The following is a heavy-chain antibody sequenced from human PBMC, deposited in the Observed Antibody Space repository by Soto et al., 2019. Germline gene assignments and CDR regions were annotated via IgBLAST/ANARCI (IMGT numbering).Heavy chain of an antibody. V-gene: IGHV4-31*03. CDR2: IYYSGST. D-gene: IGHD2-21*02. CDR3: ARVGAIVVVTAMADNWFDP. Sequence: SETLSLTCTVSGGSISSGGYYWSWIRQHPGKGLEWIGYIYYSGSTYYNPSLKSRVTISVDTSKNQFSLKLSSVTAADTAGYYCARVGAIVVVTAMADNWFDPWGQGTLVTVSS. J-gene: IGHJ5*02. CDR1: GGSISSGGYY.